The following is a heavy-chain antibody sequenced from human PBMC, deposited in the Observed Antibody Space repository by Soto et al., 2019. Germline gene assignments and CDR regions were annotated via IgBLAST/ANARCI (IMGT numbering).Heavy chain of an antibody. CDR3: ARTRAGYSGYQAFDY. V-gene: IGHV2-70*01. CDR1: GFSLSTSGMC. Sequence: SGPTLVNPTQTLTLTCTFSGFSLSTSGMCVSWIRQPPGKALGWLALIDWDDDKYYSTSLKTRLTISKDTSKNQVVLTMTNMDPVDTATYYCARTRAGYSGYQAFDYWGQGTQVTVSS. J-gene: IGHJ4*02. CDR2: IDWDDDK. D-gene: IGHD5-12*01.